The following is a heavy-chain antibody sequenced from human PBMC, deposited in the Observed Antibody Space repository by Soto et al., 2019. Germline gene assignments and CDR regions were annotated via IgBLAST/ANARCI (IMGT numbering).Heavy chain of an antibody. CDR1: GFTFSSFS. CDR2: ISRDSSYI. D-gene: IGHD4-17*01. V-gene: IGHV3-21*01. CDR3: ARIYGDYYYYYGLEV. Sequence: EVQLVESGGGLVKPGGSMRLSCAASGFTFSSFSMSWVRQAPGKGLEWVSSISRDSSYIYYTDSLKGRVTISRDNAKNSLHLHMTFRSAEDTDVYYCARIYGDYYYYYGLEVWGQGNTVTVSS. J-gene: IGHJ6*02.